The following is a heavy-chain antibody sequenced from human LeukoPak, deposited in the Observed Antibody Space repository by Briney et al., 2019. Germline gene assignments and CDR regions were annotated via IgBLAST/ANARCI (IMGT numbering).Heavy chain of an antibody. CDR2: MYNSGST. CDR1: GGSISGSY. V-gene: IGHV4-59*01. CDR3: ARGIESYGDYGY. Sequence: SETLSLTCTVSGGSISGSYWSWIRQPPGKGMEWIAYMYNSGSTNYNPSLKSRVTISIDTSKNQFSLKLSSLTAADTAIYYCARGIESYGDYGYWGQGILVTVSS. D-gene: IGHD4-17*01. J-gene: IGHJ4*02.